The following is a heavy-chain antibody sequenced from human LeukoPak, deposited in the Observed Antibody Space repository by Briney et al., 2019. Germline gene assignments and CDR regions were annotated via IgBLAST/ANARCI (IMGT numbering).Heavy chain of an antibody. Sequence: SETLSLTCTVSGGSISSYYWSWIRQPPGKGLEWIGYIYYSGSTNYNPSLKSRVTISVDTSKNQFSLKLSSVTAADTAVYYCARGPFYYGSGSYYGFDYWGQGTLVTVSS. J-gene: IGHJ4*02. CDR1: GGSISSYY. CDR2: IYYSGST. CDR3: ARGPFYYGSGSYYGFDY. V-gene: IGHV4-59*01. D-gene: IGHD3-10*01.